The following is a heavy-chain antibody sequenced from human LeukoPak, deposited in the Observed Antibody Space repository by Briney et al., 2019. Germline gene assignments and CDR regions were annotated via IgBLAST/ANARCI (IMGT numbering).Heavy chain of an antibody. D-gene: IGHD5-12*01. CDR3: ARQAISGYDPPPFDS. CDR1: GGSISSSTYY. J-gene: IGHJ4*02. CDR2: LYYSGST. V-gene: IGHV4-39*01. Sequence: SETLSLTCTVSGGSISSSTYYWGWIRQPPGKGLEWIGNLYYSGSTYYNPSLKSRVTISVDTSKNQFSLKLSSVTAADTAGYYCARQAISGYDPPPFDSWGQGTLVTVSS.